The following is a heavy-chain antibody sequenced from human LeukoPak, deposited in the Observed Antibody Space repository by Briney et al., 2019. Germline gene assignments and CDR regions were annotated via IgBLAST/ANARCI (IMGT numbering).Heavy chain of an antibody. CDR1: GYSFTSYW. D-gene: IGHD3-9*01. CDR2: IYPGDSDT. V-gene: IGHV5-51*01. Sequence: PGESLKISCKGSGYSFTSYWIGWVRQMPGKGLEWMGIIYPGDSDTRYSPSFQGQVTISADKSISTAYLQWSSLKASDTAMYYCARQQRYFDWLEGGYFDYWGQGTLVTVSS. CDR3: ARQQRYFDWLEGGYFDY. J-gene: IGHJ4*02.